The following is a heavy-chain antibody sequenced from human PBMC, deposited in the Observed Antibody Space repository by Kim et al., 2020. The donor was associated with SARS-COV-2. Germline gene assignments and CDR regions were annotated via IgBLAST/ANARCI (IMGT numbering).Heavy chain of an antibody. Sequence: ASVKVSCKASGYTFTSYAMHWVRQAPGQRLEWMGWINAGNGNTKYSQKFQGRVTITRDTSASTAYMELSSLRSEDTAVYYCARDLYYYGSGSYRYYYYGMDVWGQGTTVTVSS. CDR3: ARDLYYYGSGSYRYYYYGMDV. V-gene: IGHV1-3*01. CDR2: INAGNGNT. CDR1: GYTFTSYA. D-gene: IGHD3-10*01. J-gene: IGHJ6*02.